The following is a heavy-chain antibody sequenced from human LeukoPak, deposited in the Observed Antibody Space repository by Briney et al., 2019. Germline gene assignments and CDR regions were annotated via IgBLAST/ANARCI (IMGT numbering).Heavy chain of an antibody. CDR1: GGSISSYY. J-gene: IGHJ3*02. D-gene: IGHD4-17*01. CDR3: ARPRAVTTPSQGAFDI. Sequence: SETLSLTCTVSGGSISSYYWSWIRQPPGKGLEWIGYIYYSGSTNYNPSLKSRVTISVDTSKNQFSLKLSSVTAADTAVYYCARPRAVTTPSQGAFDIWGQGTMVTVSS. V-gene: IGHV4-59*08. CDR2: IYYSGST.